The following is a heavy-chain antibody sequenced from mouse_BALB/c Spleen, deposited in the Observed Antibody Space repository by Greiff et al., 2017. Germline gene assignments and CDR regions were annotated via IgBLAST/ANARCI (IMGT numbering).Heavy chain of an antibody. J-gene: IGHJ2*01. Sequence: VQLQQSGAELARPGASVKMSCKASGYTFTSYTMHWVKQRPGQGLEWIGYINPSSGYTNYNQKFKDKATMTADKSSSTAYMQLSSLTSEDSAVYYCARGAEVRYFDYWGQGTTLTVSS. CDR3: ARGAEVRYFDY. V-gene: IGHV1-4*01. CDR1: GYTFTSYT. CDR2: INPSSGYT. D-gene: IGHD2-14*01.